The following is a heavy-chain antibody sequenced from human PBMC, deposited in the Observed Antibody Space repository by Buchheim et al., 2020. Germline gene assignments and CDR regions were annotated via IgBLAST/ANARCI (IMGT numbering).Heavy chain of an antibody. V-gene: IGHV1-46*03. Sequence: QVQLVQSGAEVKKPGASVKVSCKASGYTFTSYYMHWVRQAPGQGLEWMGIINPSGGSTSYAQKFQGRVTMTRDTSTSTVYMELSSLRSEDTAVYYCASQASGFLEWLPIWDPNDAFDIWGQGT. CDR3: ASQASGFLEWLPIWDPNDAFDI. CDR1: GYTFTSYY. CDR2: INPSGGST. J-gene: IGHJ3*02. D-gene: IGHD3-3*01.